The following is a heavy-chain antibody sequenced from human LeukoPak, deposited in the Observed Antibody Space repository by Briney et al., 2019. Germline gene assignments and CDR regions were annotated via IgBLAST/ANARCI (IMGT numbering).Heavy chain of an antibody. CDR1: GFTFRAYS. Sequence: GGSLRLSCAASGFTFRAYSMLWMRQAPGKGLEWLAYISSGSEDTLYADSVKGRFTISRDNAKNSLYLQMNSLTAEGTAVYYCVGPPCLRGGDCSTNSCGQGTLVTVYS. D-gene: IGHD2-2*01. CDR2: ISSGSEDT. CDR3: VGPPCLRGGDCSTNS. J-gene: IGHJ4*02. V-gene: IGHV3-11*03.